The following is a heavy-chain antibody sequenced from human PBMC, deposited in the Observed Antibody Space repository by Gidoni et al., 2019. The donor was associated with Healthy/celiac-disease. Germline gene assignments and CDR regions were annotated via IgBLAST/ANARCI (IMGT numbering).Heavy chain of an antibody. V-gene: IGHV1-69*02. Sequence: QLVQPGAEVKNLGSPVKVLCKDLGGTSSSQTTSGVRQAPGQGLEWMGRIIPILGVADYRQKFHSRFTVAAVKSPCTAYMEHCRLRSEDTTMYYSAKDRGGDCSGYRSSTYWYFDLWGRGTLVTVSS. D-gene: IGHD3-22*01. CDR2: IIPILGVA. CDR3: AKDRGGDCSGYRSSTYWYFDL. CDR1: GGTSSSQT. J-gene: IGHJ2*01.